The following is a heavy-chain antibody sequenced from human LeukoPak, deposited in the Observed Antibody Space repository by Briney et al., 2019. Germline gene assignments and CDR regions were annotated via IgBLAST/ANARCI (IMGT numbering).Heavy chain of an antibody. J-gene: IGHJ4*02. Sequence: GGSLRLSCAASGFTFTDYSMNWVRQAPGKGLEWVSYISSSSSTIYYADSVKGRFTISRDNAKNSLYLQMNSLRDEDTAVYYCARDEEWELLNFDYWGQGTLVTVSS. D-gene: IGHD1-26*01. CDR2: ISSSSSTI. CDR1: GFTFTDYS. V-gene: IGHV3-48*02. CDR3: ARDEEWELLNFDY.